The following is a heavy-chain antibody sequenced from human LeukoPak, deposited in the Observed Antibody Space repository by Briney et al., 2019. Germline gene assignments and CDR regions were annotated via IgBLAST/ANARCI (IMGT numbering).Heavy chain of an antibody. CDR1: GYSFTTYW. CDR3: ARQRGASGTVSWFDP. CDR2: IYPDDSDT. V-gene: IGHV5-51*01. J-gene: IGHJ5*02. D-gene: IGHD3-10*01. Sequence: HGESLKISCETSGYSFTTYWIGWVRQRPGTGLEWVGAIYPDDSDTRYSPSFQGQVAISADRSIRTAYLKWNSLKASDTGMYYCARQRGASGTVSWFDPWGQGTLVTVSS.